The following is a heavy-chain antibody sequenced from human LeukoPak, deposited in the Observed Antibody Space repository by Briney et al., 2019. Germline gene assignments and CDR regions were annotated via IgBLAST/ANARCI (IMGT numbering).Heavy chain of an antibody. CDR1: GFTFSSYA. CDR2: ISGSGGST. J-gene: IGHJ4*02. Sequence: GGSLRLSCAASGFTFSSYAMSWVRQAPGKGLEWVSAISGSGGSTYYADSVKGRFTISRDNSKNTLYLQMNSLRAEDTAVYYCAKDEGLAVARGSGYWGQGTLVTVSS. CDR3: AKDEGLAVARGSGY. D-gene: IGHD6-19*01. V-gene: IGHV3-23*01.